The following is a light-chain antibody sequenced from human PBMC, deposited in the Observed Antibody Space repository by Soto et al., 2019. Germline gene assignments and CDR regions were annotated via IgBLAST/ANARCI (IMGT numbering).Light chain of an antibody. J-gene: IGKJ5*01. CDR1: QVINNY. Sequence: IQVTHSPSFVSASVGDAVTITCRTSQVINNYLGWYQQKPGTAPKLLIFGASTLESGVPSRFSGTGSGTDFTLTISGLQPEDVGIYFCQQANSFPLFGQGTRLEIK. CDR3: QQANSFPL. CDR2: GAS. V-gene: IGKV1-12*01.